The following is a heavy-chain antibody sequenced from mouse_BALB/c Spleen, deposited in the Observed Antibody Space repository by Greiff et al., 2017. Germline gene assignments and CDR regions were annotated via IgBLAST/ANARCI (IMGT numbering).Heavy chain of an antibody. J-gene: IGHJ3*01. D-gene: IGHD2-1*01. CDR2: IRLKSDNYAT. V-gene: IGHV6-6*02. CDR1: GFTFSSYW. CDR3: GYGNYGFAY. Sequence: EVNLVESGGGLVQPGGSMKLSCVASGFTFSSYWMSWVRQSPEKGLEWVAEIRLKSDNYATHYAESVKGKFTISRDDSKSRLYLQMNSLRAEDTGIYYCGYGNYGFAYWGQGTLVTVSA.